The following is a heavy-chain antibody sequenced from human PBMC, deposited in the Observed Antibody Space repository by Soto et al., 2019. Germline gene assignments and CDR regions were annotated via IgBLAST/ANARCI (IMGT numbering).Heavy chain of an antibody. J-gene: IGHJ4*02. Sequence: PGWSLRLSCAASGFTVTSHYMSWVRQAPGKGLEWVSVIYSGGSTYYAVSVKGRFTISRDNSKDTLYLQMSSLRAEDTAVYYCARDLYFDYWGQVTTGTVSS. CDR2: IYSGGST. CDR3: ARDLYFDY. CDR1: GFTVTSHY. V-gene: IGHV3-66*01.